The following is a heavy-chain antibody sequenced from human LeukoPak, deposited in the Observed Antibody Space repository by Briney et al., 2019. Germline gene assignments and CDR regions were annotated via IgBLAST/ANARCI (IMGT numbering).Heavy chain of an antibody. J-gene: IGHJ3*02. CDR3: ARHLPGYSYGDDDAFDI. V-gene: IGHV4-61*08. CDR1: GGSISSGGYY. D-gene: IGHD5-18*01. Sequence: SQTLSLTCTVSGGSISSGGYYWSWIRQPPGKGLEWIGYIYYSGSTNYNPSLKSRVTISVDTSKNQFSLKLSSVTAADTAVYYCARHLPGYSYGDDDAFDIWGQGTMVTVSS. CDR2: IYYSGST.